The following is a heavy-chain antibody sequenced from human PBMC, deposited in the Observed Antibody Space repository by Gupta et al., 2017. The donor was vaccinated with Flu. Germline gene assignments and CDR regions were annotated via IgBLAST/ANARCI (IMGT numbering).Heavy chain of an antibody. CDR2: ICYDGSNR. CDR1: GFSLSSYD. CDR3: SIDTVGKD. V-gene: IGHV3-33*01. Sequence: LSCAASGFSLSSYDMNWVRQAPGEVREGVAVICYDGSNRYDADSVKGRCTPTKDKSKNTLYLQMNRRRDEDTAGYYGSIDTVGKDGGHGTRVPDSS. J-gene: IGHJ1*01. D-gene: IGHD7-27*01.